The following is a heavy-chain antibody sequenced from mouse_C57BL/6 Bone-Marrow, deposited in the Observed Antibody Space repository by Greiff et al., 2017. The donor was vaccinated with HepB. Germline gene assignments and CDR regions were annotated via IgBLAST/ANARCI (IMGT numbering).Heavy chain of an antibody. J-gene: IGHJ4*01. CDR1: GFSLTSYG. CDR3: ARHGRITTVGDAMDY. Sequence: VQVVESGPGLVAPSQSLSITCTVSGFSLTSYGVHWVRQPPGKGLEWLVVIWSDGSTTYNSALKSRLSISKDNSKSQVFLKMNSLQTDDTAMYYCARHGRITTVGDAMDYWGQGTSVTVSS. V-gene: IGHV2-6-1*01. D-gene: IGHD1-1*01. CDR2: IWSDGST.